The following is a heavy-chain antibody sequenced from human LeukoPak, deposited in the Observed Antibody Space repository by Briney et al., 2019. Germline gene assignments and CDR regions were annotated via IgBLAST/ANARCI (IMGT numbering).Heavy chain of an antibody. D-gene: IGHD2-2*01. CDR2: INHSGST. V-gene: IGHV4-34*01. CDR1: GGSFSGYY. Sequence: SETLSLTCAVYGGSFSGYYWSWIRQPPGKGLEWIGEINHSGSTNYNPSLKSRVTISVDTSKNQFSLKLSSVTAADTAVYYCARRYCSSTSCYPLKYWGQGTLVTVSS. CDR3: ARRYCSSTSCYPLKY. J-gene: IGHJ4*02.